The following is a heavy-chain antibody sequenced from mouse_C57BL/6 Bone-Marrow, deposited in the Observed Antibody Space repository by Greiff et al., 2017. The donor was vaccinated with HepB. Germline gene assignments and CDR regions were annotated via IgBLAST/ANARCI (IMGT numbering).Heavy chain of an antibody. J-gene: IGHJ3*01. Sequence: QVQLQQSGAELVRPGTSVKVSCKASGYAFTNYLIEWVKQRPGQGLEWIGVINPGSGGTNYNEKFKGKATLTADKSSSTAYMQLSSLTSEDSAVYFCASNYPYWGQGTLVTVSA. CDR1: GYAFTNYL. CDR3: ASNYPY. D-gene: IGHD2-1*01. V-gene: IGHV1-54*01. CDR2: INPGSGGT.